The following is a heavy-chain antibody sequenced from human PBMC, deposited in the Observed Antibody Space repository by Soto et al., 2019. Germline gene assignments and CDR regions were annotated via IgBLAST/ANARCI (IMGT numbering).Heavy chain of an antibody. Sequence: VQLFASGGGSARPGGSLRLSCTASGFTFTSYGMGWVRQAPGKGLQWVSTIRGDGGQTHYTDPVKGRFSISRDNSKNTVYLQMDSLRAEDTAMYFCARDVGLDSDDFFAYWGQGTQVTVSS. J-gene: IGHJ4*02. D-gene: IGHD3-9*01. CDR1: GFTFTSYG. V-gene: IGHV3-23*01. CDR2: IRGDGGQT. CDR3: ARDVGLDSDDFFAY.